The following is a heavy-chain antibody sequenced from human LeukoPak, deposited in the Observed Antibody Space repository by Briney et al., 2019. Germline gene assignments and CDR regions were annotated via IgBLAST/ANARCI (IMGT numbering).Heavy chain of an antibody. CDR2: ISGSGGST. CDR1: GFTFSTYA. CDR3: ANPYYYDSSGYEHDAFNI. V-gene: IGHV3-23*01. Sequence: GGSLRLSCAASGFTFSTYAMSWVRQAPGKGLEWVSAISGSGGSTYYADSVKGRFTISRDNSKNTLYLQMNSLRAEDTAVYYCANPYYYDSSGYEHDAFNIWGQGTMVTVSS. D-gene: IGHD3-22*01. J-gene: IGHJ3*02.